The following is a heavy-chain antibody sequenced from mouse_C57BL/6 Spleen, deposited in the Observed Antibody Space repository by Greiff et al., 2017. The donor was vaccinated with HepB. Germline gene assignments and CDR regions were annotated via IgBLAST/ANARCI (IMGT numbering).Heavy chain of an antibody. CDR1: GFTFSSYA. D-gene: IGHD6-1*01. J-gene: IGHJ4*01. CDR3: ARRGASLYAMDY. V-gene: IGHV5-4*03. CDR2: ISDGGSYT. Sequence: EVQLVESGGGLVKPGGSLKLSCAASGFTFSSYAMSWVRQTPEKRLEWVATISDGGSYTYYPDNVKGRFTISRDNAKNNLYLQMSHLKSEDTAMYYCARRGASLYAMDYWVKEPQSPSPQ.